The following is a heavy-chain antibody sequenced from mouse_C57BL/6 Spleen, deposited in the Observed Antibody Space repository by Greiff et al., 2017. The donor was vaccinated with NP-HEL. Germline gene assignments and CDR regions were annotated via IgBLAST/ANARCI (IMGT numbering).Heavy chain of an antibody. Sequence: EVQLVESGGDLVKPGGSLKLSCAASGFTFSSYGMSWVRQTPDKRLEWVATISSGGSYTYYPDSVKGRFTISRDNAKNTLYLQMSSLKSEDTASYYCASPYYDYYGFAYWGQGTLVTVSA. D-gene: IGHD2-4*01. CDR2: ISSGGSYT. CDR3: ASPYYDYYGFAY. CDR1: GFTFSSYG. J-gene: IGHJ3*01. V-gene: IGHV5-6*01.